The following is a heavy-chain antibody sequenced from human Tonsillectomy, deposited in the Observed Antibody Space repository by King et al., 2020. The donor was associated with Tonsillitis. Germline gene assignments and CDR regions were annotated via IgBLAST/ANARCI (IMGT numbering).Heavy chain of an antibody. Sequence: QLVQSGGGLVKPGGSLRLSCAASGFTFSSYSMNWVRQAPGKGLEWVSSISSSSSYIYYADSVKGRFTISRDNAKNSLYLQMNSLRAEDTAVYYCARDQLAPDWYFALWGRGTLVTVSS. CDR2: ISSSSSYI. CDR1: GFTFSSYS. CDR3: ARDQLAPDWYFAL. V-gene: IGHV3-21*01. J-gene: IGHJ2*01.